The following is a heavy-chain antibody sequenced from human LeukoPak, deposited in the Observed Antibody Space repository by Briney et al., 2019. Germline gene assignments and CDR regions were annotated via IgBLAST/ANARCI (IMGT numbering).Heavy chain of an antibody. CDR1: GFTFSSYS. V-gene: IGHV3-21*01. CDR3: ARDWRGALYGGNSVDAFDI. Sequence: PGGSLRLSCAASGFTFSSYSMNWVRQAPGKGLEWVSSISSSSSSYIYYADSVKGRFTISRDNAKNSLYLQMNSLRAEDTAVYYCARDWRGALYGGNSVDAFDIWGQGTMVTVSS. J-gene: IGHJ3*02. CDR2: ISSSSSSYI. D-gene: IGHD4-23*01.